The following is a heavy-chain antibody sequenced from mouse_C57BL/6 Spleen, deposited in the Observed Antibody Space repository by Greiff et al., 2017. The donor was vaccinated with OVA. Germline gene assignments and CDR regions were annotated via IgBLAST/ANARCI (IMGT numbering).Heavy chain of an antibody. J-gene: IGHJ1*03. CDR3: TRNVYGSTWYFDV. CDR1: GYTFTDYE. Sequence: VQGVESGAELVRPGASVTLSCKASGYTFTDYEMHWVKQTPVHGLEWIGAIDPETGGTAYNQKFKGKAILTADKSSSTAYMELRSLTSEDSAVYYCTRNVYGSTWYFDVWGTGTTVTVSS. D-gene: IGHD1-1*01. V-gene: IGHV1-15*01. CDR2: IDPETGGT.